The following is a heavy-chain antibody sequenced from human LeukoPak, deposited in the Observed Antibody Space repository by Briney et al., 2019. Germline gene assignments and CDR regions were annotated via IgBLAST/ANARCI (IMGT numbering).Heavy chain of an antibody. Sequence: KASETLSLTCTVSGGSISSYYWSWIRQPPGKGLEWIGYIYYSGTTNYNPSLKSRVTISVDTSKNQFSLKLRSVTTADTAVYYCASDSSGWYGLDYWGQGTLVTVSS. V-gene: IGHV4-59*01. J-gene: IGHJ4*02. CDR1: GGSISSYY. CDR2: IYYSGTT. D-gene: IGHD6-19*01. CDR3: ASDSSGWYGLDY.